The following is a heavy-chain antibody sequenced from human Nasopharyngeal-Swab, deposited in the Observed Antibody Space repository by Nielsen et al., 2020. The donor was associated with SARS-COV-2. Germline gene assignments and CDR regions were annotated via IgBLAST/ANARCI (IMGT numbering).Heavy chain of an antibody. D-gene: IGHD6-13*01. Sequence: ASVKVSCKASGYTFTGYYMHWVRQAPGQGLEWMGWINPNSGGTNYAQKFQGRVTMTRDTSISTAYMELSRLRSDDTAVYYCARYSSSWYYYGMDVWGQGTTVTVSS. CDR1: GYTFTGYY. J-gene: IGHJ6*02. CDR3: ARYSSSWYYYGMDV. V-gene: IGHV1-2*02. CDR2: INPNSGGT.